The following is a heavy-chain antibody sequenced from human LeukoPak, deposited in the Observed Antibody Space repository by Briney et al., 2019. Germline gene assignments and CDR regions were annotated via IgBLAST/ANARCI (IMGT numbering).Heavy chain of an antibody. CDR1: GSSISNGHY. V-gene: IGHV4-38-2*01. Sequence: SETLSLTCAVSGSSISNGHYWVWIRRPPGRGLEWIGSLYHSDSAYYNTSLRSRVSMSVDTSKNHFSLTLSFVTAADTAVYYCARQHDSYYYYYIDVWGSGTRVTVSS. J-gene: IGHJ6*03. CDR2: LYHSDSA. CDR3: ARQHDSYYYYYIDV.